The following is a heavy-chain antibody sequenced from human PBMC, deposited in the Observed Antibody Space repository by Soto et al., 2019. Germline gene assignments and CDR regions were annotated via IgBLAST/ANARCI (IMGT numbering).Heavy chain of an antibody. Sequence: PSETLSLTCSVSGGPVSSDIHYWGWIRQPPGKGLEWIGAMHYSGATYYKLSLESRVSISIDTSKNEFSLRLTSAAAADTAIYYCASVGAYCEGHCNRSSYGVDVWGQGTTVTVSS. J-gene: IGHJ6*02. CDR1: GGPVSSDIHY. CDR2: MHYSGAT. CDR3: ASVGAYCEGHCNRSSYGVDV. V-gene: IGHV4-39*01. D-gene: IGHD2-21*01.